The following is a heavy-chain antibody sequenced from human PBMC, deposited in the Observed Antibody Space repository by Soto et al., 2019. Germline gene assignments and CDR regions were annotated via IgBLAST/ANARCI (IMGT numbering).Heavy chain of an antibody. V-gene: IGHV4-31*03. Sequence: QVQLQESGPGLVKPSQTLSLTCTVSGGSISSGGYYWSWIRQHPGKGLEWIGYIYYSGSTYYNPSLKSRVTISVDTSKNQFSLKLSSVTAADTAVYYCARRMIVVVADAFDIWGQGTMVTVSS. D-gene: IGHD3-22*01. CDR1: GGSISSGGYY. CDR3: ARRMIVVVADAFDI. J-gene: IGHJ3*02. CDR2: IYYSGST.